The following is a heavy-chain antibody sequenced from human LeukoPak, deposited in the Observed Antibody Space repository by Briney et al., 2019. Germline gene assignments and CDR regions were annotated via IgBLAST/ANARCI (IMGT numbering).Heavy chain of an antibody. J-gene: IGHJ6*03. D-gene: IGHD3-10*02. Sequence: ASVKVSCKASGYTFTSYYMHWVRQAPGQGLEWMGIINPSGGSTSYAQKFQGRVTMTRDMSTSTAYMELRSLRSDDTAVYYCARMFSYYYYMDVWGKGTTVTISS. V-gene: IGHV1-46*01. CDR1: GYTFTSYY. CDR2: INPSGGST. CDR3: ARMFSYYYYMDV.